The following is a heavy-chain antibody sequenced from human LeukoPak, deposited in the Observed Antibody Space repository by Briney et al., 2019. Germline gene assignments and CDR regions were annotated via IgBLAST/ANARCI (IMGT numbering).Heavy chain of an antibody. CDR2: ISSSGSTI. CDR3: ARDGEATMVRGVIILADY. CDR1: GFTFSDYY. V-gene: IGHV3-11*04. Sequence: PGGSLRLSCAASGFTFSDYYMSWIRQAPGKGLEWVSYISSSGSTIYYADSVKGRFTISRDNAKNSLYLQMNSLGAEDTAVYYCARDGEATMVRGVIILADYWGQGTLVTVSS. D-gene: IGHD3-10*01. J-gene: IGHJ4*02.